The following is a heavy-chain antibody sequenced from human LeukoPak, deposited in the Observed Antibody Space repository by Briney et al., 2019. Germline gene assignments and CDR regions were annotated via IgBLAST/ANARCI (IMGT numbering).Heavy chain of an antibody. V-gene: IGHV4-4*07. Sequence: SETLSLTCTVSGDSIRSYYWTWIRLPAGKGLEWLGRIYASGSTNYNPSLKSRVTMSVDTSKNQFSLKLSSVTAADTAVYYCAGTAAGTYDYYYYMDVWGKGTTVTISS. CDR3: AGTAAGTYDYYYYMDV. D-gene: IGHD6-13*01. CDR2: IYASGST. J-gene: IGHJ6*03. CDR1: GDSIRSYY.